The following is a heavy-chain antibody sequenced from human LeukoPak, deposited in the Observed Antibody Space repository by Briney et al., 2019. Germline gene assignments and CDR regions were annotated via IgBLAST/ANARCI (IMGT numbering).Heavy chain of an antibody. D-gene: IGHD2-2*02. Sequence: SETLSLTCTVSGGSISSYHWSWIRQPAGKGLEWIGRIYTSGSTNYNPSLKSRVTMSVDTSKNQFSLKLSSVTAADTAVYYCARDDCSSTSCYTGIWFDPWGQGTLVTVSS. CDR1: GGSISSYH. J-gene: IGHJ5*02. V-gene: IGHV4-4*07. CDR3: ARDDCSSTSCYTGIWFDP. CDR2: IYTSGST.